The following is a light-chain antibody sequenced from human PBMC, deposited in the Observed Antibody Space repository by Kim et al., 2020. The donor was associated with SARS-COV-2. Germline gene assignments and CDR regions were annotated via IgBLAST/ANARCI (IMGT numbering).Light chain of an antibody. CDR3: MQGAHWPAALT. CDR2: KVS. V-gene: IGKV2-30*02. J-gene: IGKJ4*01. Sequence: DVVMTQSPLSLPVTLGQPASISCKSSQRLVHSDGNTYLNWFQQRPGQSPRRLIYKVSNRDSGVPDRFSGSGSGTDFTLRISRVEAEDVGVYYCMQGAHWPAALTFFAGTKVYIK. CDR1: QRLVHSDGNTY.